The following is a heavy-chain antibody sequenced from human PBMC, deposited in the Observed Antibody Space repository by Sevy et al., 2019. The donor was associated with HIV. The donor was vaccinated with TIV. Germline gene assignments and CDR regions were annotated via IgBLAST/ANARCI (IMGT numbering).Heavy chain of an antibody. CDR2: ISGSDNTK. Sequence: GGSLRLSCAASGFTLSDYYMSWIRQAPGKGLEWVSYISGSDNTKYYADPLKGRFTISRDNAKNPLYLQMNSLRAEDTAVYYCARDHVKDGDLGDYYYFAMDVWGQGTTVTVSS. CDR1: GFTLSDYY. J-gene: IGHJ6*02. CDR3: ARDHVKDGDLGDYYYFAMDV. D-gene: IGHD4-17*01. V-gene: IGHV3-11*01.